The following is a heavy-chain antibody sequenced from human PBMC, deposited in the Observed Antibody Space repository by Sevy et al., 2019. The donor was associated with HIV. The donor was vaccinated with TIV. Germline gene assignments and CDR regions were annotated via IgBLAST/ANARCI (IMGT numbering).Heavy chain of an antibody. V-gene: IGHV1-18*01. CDR2: ISAYIGNT. Sequence: ASVKVSGKASGYTFTSYGISWGRQAPGQGLEWMGWISAYIGNTNYAQKLKGRVTMTTDTSTSTAYMELRSLRSDDTAVYYCARRIEGYCSGGSCYGDYYYYGMDVWGQGTTVTVSS. D-gene: IGHD2-15*01. CDR1: GYTFTSYG. J-gene: IGHJ6*02. CDR3: ARRIEGYCSGGSCYGDYYYYGMDV.